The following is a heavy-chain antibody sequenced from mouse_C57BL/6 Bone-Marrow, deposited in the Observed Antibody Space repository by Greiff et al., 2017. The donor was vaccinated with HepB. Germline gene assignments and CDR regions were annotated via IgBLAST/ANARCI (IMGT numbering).Heavy chain of an antibody. J-gene: IGHJ3*01. CDR3: ARSLTEGFAY. CDR1: GYSITSGYY. Sequence: EVQLQESGPGLVKPSQSLSLTCSVTGYSITSGYYWNWIRQFPGNKLEWMGYISYDGSNNYNPSLKNRISITRDTSKNQFFLKLNSVTTEDTATYDCARSLTEGFAYWGQGTLVTVSA. V-gene: IGHV3-6*01. CDR2: ISYDGSN. D-gene: IGHD4-1*01.